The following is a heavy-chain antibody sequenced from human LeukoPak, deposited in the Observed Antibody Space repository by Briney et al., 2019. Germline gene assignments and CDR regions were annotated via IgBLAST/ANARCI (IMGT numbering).Heavy chain of an antibody. J-gene: IGHJ3*02. CDR2: IYYSGNT. V-gene: IGHV4-39*07. D-gene: IGHD1/OR15-1a*01. CDR3: AREDGTTMDNAFDI. CDR1: GGSLSSTDDY. Sequence: SGTLSLTCTVSGGSLSSTDDYWGWTRQPPGKGPELIGSIYYSGNTYYNPSLKSRVPISEAPSKNQFSLKLSSVTAADTAVYYCAREDGTTMDNAFDIWGQGTMVTVSS.